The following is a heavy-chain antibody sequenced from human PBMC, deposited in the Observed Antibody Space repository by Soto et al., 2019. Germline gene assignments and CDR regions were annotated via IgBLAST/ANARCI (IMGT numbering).Heavy chain of an antibody. Sequence: QVQLVQSGAEVQKPGSSVKVSCKASGDSFSRYAISWVRQAPGQGLEWMGGIIPIFGPANYAQKFQGRVTITADEPPSTAYMESSCLKSQETAGYFCAKATAAAVAGTFHFFGMTAWGPGPTVTASS. CDR2: IIPIFGPA. V-gene: IGHV1-69*01. D-gene: IGHD6-19*01. J-gene: IGHJ6*02. CDR1: GDSFSRYA. CDR3: AKATAAAVAGTFHFFGMTA.